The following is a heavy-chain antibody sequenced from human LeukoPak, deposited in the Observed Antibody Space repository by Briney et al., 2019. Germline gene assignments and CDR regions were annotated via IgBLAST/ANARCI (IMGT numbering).Heavy chain of an antibody. CDR3: ARSERITNSDGMDV. Sequence: PGGSLRLSCTASGFTFSSYWMHWGRQVPGKGLVWGSHIDIDGSITKVADSVKGRFTISRDNAKNSLYLQMNSLRAEDTALYSCARSERITNSDGMDVWGQGTTVTVFS. CDR1: GFTFSSYW. J-gene: IGHJ6*02. CDR2: IDIDGSIT. V-gene: IGHV3-74*03. D-gene: IGHD3-10*01.